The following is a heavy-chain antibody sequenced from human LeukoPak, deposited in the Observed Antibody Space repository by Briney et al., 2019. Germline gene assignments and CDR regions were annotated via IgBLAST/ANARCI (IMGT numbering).Heavy chain of an antibody. Sequence: ASVKVSCKAPGYTFTGYYMHWVRQAPGQGLEWMGWINPNSGGTNYAQKFQGRITMTRDTSISTAYMELRSLRSDDTAVYYCAREDDSSGWYRKWGYFDYWGQGTLVTVSS. D-gene: IGHD6-19*01. CDR1: GYTFTGYY. V-gene: IGHV1-2*02. CDR2: INPNSGGT. J-gene: IGHJ4*02. CDR3: AREDDSSGWYRKWGYFDY.